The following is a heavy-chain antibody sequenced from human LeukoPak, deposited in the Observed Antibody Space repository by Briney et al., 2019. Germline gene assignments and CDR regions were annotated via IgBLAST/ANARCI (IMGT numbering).Heavy chain of an antibody. V-gene: IGHV4-59*12. CDR3: ARASGTVAIDY. Sequence: PSETLSLTCTVSGGSISSYYWSWIRQPPGKGLEWIGYIYYSGSTNYNPSLKSRVTISVDTSKNQFSLKVTSLTAADTAVYYCARASGTVAIDYWGQGTLVTASS. CDR2: IYYSGST. CDR1: GGSISSYY. J-gene: IGHJ4*02. D-gene: IGHD5-12*01.